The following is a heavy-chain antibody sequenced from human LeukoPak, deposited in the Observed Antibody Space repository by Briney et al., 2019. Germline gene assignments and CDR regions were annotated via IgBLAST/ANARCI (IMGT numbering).Heavy chain of an antibody. V-gene: IGHV4-4*02. CDR2: VHLDGRT. Sequence: PSETLSLTCGVSGGSISSTNWWTWIRQPPGTGLEWIGEVHLDGRTNYNPSLESRLTMSVDLSENHISLKLTSVTAADTAVYYCAREDGFYRPLDYTGQGTLVTVSS. J-gene: IGHJ4*02. CDR3: AREDGFYRPLDY. CDR1: GGSISSTNW. D-gene: IGHD3-3*01.